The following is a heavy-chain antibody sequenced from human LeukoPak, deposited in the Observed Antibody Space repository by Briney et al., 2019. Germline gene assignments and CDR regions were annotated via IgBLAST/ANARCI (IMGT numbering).Heavy chain of an antibody. Sequence: RRSLRLSWAASGFTFTSYAMTWVRQAPGKGLEWVSIISGASGGSTYYADSVKGRFTISRDNSKNTLYLQMNSLRAEDTALYYCARGGSSSWYPNFDYWGQGTLVTVSS. CDR3: ARGGSSSWYPNFDY. V-gene: IGHV3-23*01. J-gene: IGHJ4*02. CDR1: GFTFTSYA. CDR2: ISGASGGST. D-gene: IGHD6-13*01.